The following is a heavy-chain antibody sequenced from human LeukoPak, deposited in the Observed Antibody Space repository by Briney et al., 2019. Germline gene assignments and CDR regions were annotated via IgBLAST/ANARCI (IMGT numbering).Heavy chain of an antibody. J-gene: IGHJ3*02. V-gene: IGHV3-23*01. Sequence: GGSLRLSCAVSGFTFRSYGMSWVRQAPGKGLEWVSGISGSGGSTYYADSVKGRFTISRDNSKNTLYLQMNSLRAEDTAIYYCAKGPGAFDIWGQGTMVTVSS. CDR1: GFTFRSYG. CDR3: AKGPGAFDI. CDR2: ISGSGGST.